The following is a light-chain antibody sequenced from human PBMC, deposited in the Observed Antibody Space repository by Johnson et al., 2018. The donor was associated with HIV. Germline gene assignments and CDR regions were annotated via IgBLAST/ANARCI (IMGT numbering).Light chain of an antibody. CDR2: EDY. Sequence: QAVLTQPPSVSVAPGQRVNISCSGHSSNIENYFVSWYQQLPGAAPRLLIYEDYKRPSGIPDRFSGSKSGASATLGITGLQTGDEADYYCGVWDASLSAYVFGTGTKVTVL. J-gene: IGLJ1*01. CDR1: SSNIENYF. V-gene: IGLV1-51*02. CDR3: GVWDASLSAYV.